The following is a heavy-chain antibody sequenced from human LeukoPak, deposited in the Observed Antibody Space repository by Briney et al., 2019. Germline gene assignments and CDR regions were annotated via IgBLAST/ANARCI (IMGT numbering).Heavy chain of an antibody. V-gene: IGHV3-23*01. CDR2: ISGSGGST. CDR3: AKELAVAAAFDY. CDR1: GFTFSSYA. Sequence: QSGGSLRLSCAASGFTFSSYAMSWFPQPQGKGLEWVSAISGSGGSTYYADSVKGRFTISRDNSKNTLYLQMNSLRAEDTAVYYCAKELAVAAAFDYWGQGTLVTVSS. J-gene: IGHJ4*02. D-gene: IGHD6-19*01.